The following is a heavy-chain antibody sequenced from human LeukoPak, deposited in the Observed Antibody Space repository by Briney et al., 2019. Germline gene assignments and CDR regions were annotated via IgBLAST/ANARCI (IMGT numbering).Heavy chain of an antibody. CDR2: INAGNGNT. J-gene: IGHJ4*02. V-gene: IGHV1-3*03. D-gene: IGHD3-10*01. Sequence: ASVKASCKASGYTFTSYAMHWVRQAPGQRLAWMGWINAGNGNTKYSQEFQGRVTITRDTSASTAYMELSSLRSEDMAVYYCARGYYYGSGSYGLFDYWGQGTLVTVSS. CDR3: ARGYYYGSGSYGLFDY. CDR1: GYTFTSYA.